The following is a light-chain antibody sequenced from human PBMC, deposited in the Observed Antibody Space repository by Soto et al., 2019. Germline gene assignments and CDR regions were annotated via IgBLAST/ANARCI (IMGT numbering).Light chain of an antibody. V-gene: IGKV1-5*03. Sequence: DIQMTQSPSTLSASVGDRFAITFLASQDIGTWLAWYQQKPEKAPKVLIYRASHLESGVPSRFSASGSGTEFSLTINSLQADDFATYYCQQYDSYSATFGQGTKVDIK. CDR2: RAS. CDR3: QQYDSYSAT. CDR1: QDIGTW. J-gene: IGKJ1*01.